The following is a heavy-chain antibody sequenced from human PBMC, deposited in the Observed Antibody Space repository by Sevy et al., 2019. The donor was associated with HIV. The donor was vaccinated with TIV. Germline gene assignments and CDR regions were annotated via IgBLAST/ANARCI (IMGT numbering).Heavy chain of an antibody. CDR2: FDPEDDER. V-gene: IGHV1-24*01. J-gene: IGHJ4*02. CDR1: GNTLTQLS. Sequence: ASVKVYCKVSGNTLTQLSMHWVRQVPGKGLEWMGSFDPEDDERIYAQKFQGRVTMTEDTSTDTAYMELSSLKSEDTAVYYCATTKDYYENSGDPFDYRGQGTLVTVSS. D-gene: IGHD3-22*01. CDR3: ATTKDYYENSGDPFDY.